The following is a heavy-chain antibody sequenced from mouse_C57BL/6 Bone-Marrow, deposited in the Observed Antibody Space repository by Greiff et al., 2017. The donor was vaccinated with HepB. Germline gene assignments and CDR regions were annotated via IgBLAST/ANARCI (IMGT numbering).Heavy chain of an antibody. CDR2: ISNGGGST. CDR1: GFTFSDYY. D-gene: IGHD2-3*01. CDR3: ARPGGYWV. J-gene: IGHJ1*03. Sequence: EVQRVESGGGLVQPGGSLKLSCAASGFTFSDYYMYWVRQTPEKRLEWVAYISNGGGSTYYPDTVKGRFTISRDNAKNTLYLQMSRLKSEDTAMYYCARPGGYWVWGTGTTVTVSS. V-gene: IGHV5-12*01.